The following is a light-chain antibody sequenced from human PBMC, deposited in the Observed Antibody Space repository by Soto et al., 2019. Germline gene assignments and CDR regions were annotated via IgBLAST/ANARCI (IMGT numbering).Light chain of an antibody. CDR2: DNN. CDR3: GTWDSSLRVV. J-gene: IGLJ2*01. Sequence: QSALTQPPSVSAAPGQKVTISCSGSSSNIGNNYVSWYQQLPGTAPKLLIYDNNKRPSGIPDRFSCSKSGTSATLGITGLQTGDEADYYCGTWDSSLRVVFGGGTKLTVL. V-gene: IGLV1-51*01. CDR1: SSNIGNNY.